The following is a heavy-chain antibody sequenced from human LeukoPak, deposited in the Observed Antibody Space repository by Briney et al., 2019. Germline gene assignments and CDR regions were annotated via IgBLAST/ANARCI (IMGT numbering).Heavy chain of an antibody. CDR2: ISGSGGST. D-gene: IGHD3-22*01. J-gene: IGHJ4*02. CDR3: AKNTHTYYYDSSGYYYDY. Sequence: AGGSLRLSCAASGFTSSSYAMSWVRQAPGKGLEWVSAISGSGGSTYYADSVKGRFTISRDNSKNTLYLQMNSLRAEDTAVYYCAKNTHTYYYDSSGYYYDYWGQGTLVTVSS. CDR1: GFTSSSYA. V-gene: IGHV3-23*01.